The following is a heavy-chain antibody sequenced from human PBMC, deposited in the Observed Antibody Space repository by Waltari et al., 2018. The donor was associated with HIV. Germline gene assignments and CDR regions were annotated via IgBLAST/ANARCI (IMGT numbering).Heavy chain of an antibody. D-gene: IGHD3-22*01. CDR3: ARRYYYDSSGYSTLDY. J-gene: IGHJ4*02. Sequence: QVQLQQWGAGLLKPSETLSLTCAVYGGSFSGYYWSWVRQPPGKGLVWIGEINHSGSTNYNPSLKSRVTISVDTSKNQFSLKLSSVTAADTAVYYCARRYYYDSSGYSTLDYWGQGARVTVSS. CDR1: GGSFSGYY. V-gene: IGHV4-34*01. CDR2: INHSGST.